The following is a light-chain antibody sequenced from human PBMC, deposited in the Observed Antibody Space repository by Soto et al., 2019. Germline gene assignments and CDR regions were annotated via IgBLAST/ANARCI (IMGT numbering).Light chain of an antibody. J-gene: IGKJ2*01. CDR1: QTISTY. CDR3: QQSHGIPYT. Sequence: DIQMTQSPSSLSASVGDRVTITCRASQTISTYLNWYQQKPGKAPKLLIYAASTLKSGVPSRFSGSGSGTDFTLTINSLQPEDFPTYYCQQSHGIPYTFGQGTKLEIK. V-gene: IGKV1-39*01. CDR2: AAS.